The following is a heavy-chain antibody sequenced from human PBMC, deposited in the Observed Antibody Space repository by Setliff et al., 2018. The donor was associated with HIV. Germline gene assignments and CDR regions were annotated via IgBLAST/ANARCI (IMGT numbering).Heavy chain of an antibody. CDR3: ARDDPYYDSGSLYSDWYFDL. J-gene: IGHJ2*01. CDR2: IIPIFGST. D-gene: IGHD3-10*01. Sequence: SVKVSCKASGGTFSNYAISGVRQAPGQGLEWMGGIIPIFGSTKYAQKFQDRVTITADESTYTADMELSSLRSEDTAVYYCARDDPYYDSGSLYSDWYFDLWGRGTLVTVSS. V-gene: IGHV1-69*13. CDR1: GGTFSNYA.